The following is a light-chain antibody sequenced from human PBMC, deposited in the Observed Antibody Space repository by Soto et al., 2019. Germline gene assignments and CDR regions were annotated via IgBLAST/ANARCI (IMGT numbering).Light chain of an antibody. CDR3: QTWGTGIVV. V-gene: IGLV4-69*01. CDR1: SGHSSYA. Sequence: QPVLTQSPSASASLGASVKLTCTLSSGHSSYAIAWHKQQPEKGPRYLMKLNSDGSHSKGDGIPDRFSVSSSGAERYLTISSLQSEDEADYYCQTWGTGIVVFGGGTKVTVL. J-gene: IGLJ2*01. CDR2: LNSDGSH.